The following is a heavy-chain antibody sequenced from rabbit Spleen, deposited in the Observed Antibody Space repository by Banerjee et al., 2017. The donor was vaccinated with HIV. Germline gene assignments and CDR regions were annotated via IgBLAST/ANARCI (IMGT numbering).Heavy chain of an antibody. Sequence: QEQVVESGGGLVKPEGSLTLTCTASGFSFSNYGISWVRQAPGKGLEWITCINMVTGKSVYASWAKGRFIMSRTSSTKVTLQMTSLTAADTATYFCARDLVAVIGWNFNLWGPGTLVTVS. CDR1: GFSFSNYG. V-gene: IGHV1S45*01. D-gene: IGHD1-1*01. J-gene: IGHJ4*01. CDR3: ARDLVAVIGWNFNL. CDR2: INMVTGKS.